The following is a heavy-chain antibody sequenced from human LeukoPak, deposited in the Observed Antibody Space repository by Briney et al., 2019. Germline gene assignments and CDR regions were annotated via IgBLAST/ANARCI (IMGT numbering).Heavy chain of an antibody. CDR2: INHSGST. D-gene: IGHD3-22*01. CDR1: GGSFSGYY. Sequence: SETLSLTCAVYGGSFSGYYWSWIRQPPGKGLEWIGEINHSGSTNYNPSLKSRVTISVDTSKNQFSLKLSSVSAADTAVYYCARGYFYDSSGPNYYYYYYMDVWGKGTTVTVSS. J-gene: IGHJ6*03. V-gene: IGHV4-34*01. CDR3: ARGYFYDSSGPNYYYYYYMDV.